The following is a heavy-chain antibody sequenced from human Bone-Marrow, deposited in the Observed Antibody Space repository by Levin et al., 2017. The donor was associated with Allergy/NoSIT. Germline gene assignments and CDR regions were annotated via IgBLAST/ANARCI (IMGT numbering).Heavy chain of an antibody. V-gene: IGHV3-33*01. D-gene: IGHD2-2*01. CDR3: ARDSCLTPSCYDY. CDR1: GFSFSHYG. J-gene: IGHJ4*02. CDR2: IQNDGSRK. Sequence: LGESLKISCAASGFSFSHYGMHWVRQAPGKGLEWVAAIQNDGSRKYYVDSVKGQFTISRDDSKGTLYLQMDSLRAEDTAVYYCARDSCLTPSCYDYWGQGTLVTVSP.